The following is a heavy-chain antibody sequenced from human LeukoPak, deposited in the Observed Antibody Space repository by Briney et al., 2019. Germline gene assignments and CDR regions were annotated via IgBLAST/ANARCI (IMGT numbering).Heavy chain of an antibody. CDR3: ARDYRPRFGELSSFSY. J-gene: IGHJ4*02. CDR2: ISSNGGST. CDR1: GFTFSSYA. D-gene: IGHD3-10*01. V-gene: IGHV3-64*01. Sequence: GGSLRLSCAASGFTFSSYAMHWVRQAPGKGMEYVSAISSNGGSTYYANSVKGRFTISRDKSKNTLYLQMGSLRAEDMAVYYCARDYRPRFGELSSFSYWGQGTLVTVSA.